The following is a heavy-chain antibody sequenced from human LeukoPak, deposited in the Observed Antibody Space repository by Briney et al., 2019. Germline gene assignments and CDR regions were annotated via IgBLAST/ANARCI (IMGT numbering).Heavy chain of an antibody. V-gene: IGHV3-21*01. CDR1: GFTLSTYS. J-gene: IGHJ6*04. D-gene: IGHD4-17*01. CDR2: ITSGSSY. CDR3: ARDPDPHDYGDYEEGFWYYYAMDV. Sequence: GGSLRLSCAASGFTLSTYSMNWVRQAPGKGLEWVSSITSGSSYYADSVKGRFTISRDNAKNSLFLQMNSLRAEDTAVYFCARDPDPHDYGDYEEGFWYYYAMDVWGKGATVTVSS.